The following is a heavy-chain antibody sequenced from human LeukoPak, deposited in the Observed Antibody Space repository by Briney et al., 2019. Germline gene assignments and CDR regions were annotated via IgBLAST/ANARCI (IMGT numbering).Heavy chain of an antibody. Sequence: GASVKVSCKASGGTFSSYAISWVRQAPGQGLEWMGGIIPIFGTANYAQKFQGRVTITADESTSTAYMELSSLRSEDTAVFYCARAAGVMLRYYFDYWGQGTLVTVSS. D-gene: IGHD3-16*01. J-gene: IGHJ4*02. V-gene: IGHV1-69*01. CDR3: ARAAGVMLRYYFDY. CDR2: IIPIFGTA. CDR1: GGTFSSYA.